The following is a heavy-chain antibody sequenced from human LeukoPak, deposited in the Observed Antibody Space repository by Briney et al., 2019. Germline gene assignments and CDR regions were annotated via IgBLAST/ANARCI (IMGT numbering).Heavy chain of an antibody. J-gene: IGHJ4*02. CDR2: IYQSGNT. Sequence: SETLSLTCSVSGYSISSGCYWGWIRQPPGKGLEWIGSIYQSGNTYYNPSLKSRVTISVDTSKNQFSLKLSSVTAADTAVYYCARTYYYDSSGYAYFDYWGQGTLVTVSS. D-gene: IGHD3-22*01. V-gene: IGHV4-38-2*01. CDR1: GYSISSGCY. CDR3: ARTYYYDSSGYAYFDY.